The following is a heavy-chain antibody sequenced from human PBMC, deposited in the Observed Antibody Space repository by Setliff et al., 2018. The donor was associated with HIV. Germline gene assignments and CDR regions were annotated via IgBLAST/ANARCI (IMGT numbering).Heavy chain of an antibody. Sequence: GGSLRLSCAASGFTFSRYSMTWIRQAPGKGLEWVAVIWYDGTNIYYADSVKGRFTISRDNAKNSLYLQMNSLRAEDTAVYYCAVAVLGTIGFWGQGTLVTVSS. D-gene: IGHD6-19*01. J-gene: IGHJ4*02. V-gene: IGHV3-30*07. CDR3: AVAVLGTIGF. CDR2: IWYDGTNI. CDR1: GFTFSRYS.